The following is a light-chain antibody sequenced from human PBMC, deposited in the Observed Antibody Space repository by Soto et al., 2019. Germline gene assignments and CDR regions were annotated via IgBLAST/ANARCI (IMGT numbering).Light chain of an antibody. CDR3: QQYNNWPPIT. J-gene: IGKJ5*01. CDR1: QSVSNK. V-gene: IGKV3-15*01. Sequence: EIVMTQSPGTLSVSPGERVTLSCRASQSVSNKLAWYQQKLGQAPRLLIYRASTRATGIPARFSGSGSGTEFTLTISSLQSEDFAVYYCQQYNNWPPITFGQGTPLEIK. CDR2: RAS.